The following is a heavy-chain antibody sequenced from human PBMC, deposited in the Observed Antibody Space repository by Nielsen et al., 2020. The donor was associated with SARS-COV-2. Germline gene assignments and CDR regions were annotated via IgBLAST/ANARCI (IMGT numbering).Heavy chain of an antibody. V-gene: IGHV3-48*03. CDR1: GFTFSSYD. D-gene: IGHD4-17*01. CDR3: ARPSPNDYVYFDV. J-gene: IGHJ4*02. CDR2: ISRSGATK. Sequence: GESLKISCAVSGFTFSSYDFNWVRQAPGKGLEWISYISRSGATKFYADSVKGRFTISRDTARKSIYLQLNNLRADDTAVYYCARPSPNDYVYFDVWGQGTPVTVSS.